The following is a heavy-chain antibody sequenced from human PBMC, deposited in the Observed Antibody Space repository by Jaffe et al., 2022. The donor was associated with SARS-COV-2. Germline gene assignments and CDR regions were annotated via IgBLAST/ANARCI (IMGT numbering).Heavy chain of an antibody. Sequence: EVQLVESGGGLVQPGGSLRLSCAASGFTFSSYWMSWVRQAPGKGLEWVANIKQDGSEKYYVDSVKGRFTISRDNAKNSLYLQMNSLRAEDTAVYYCARDRGYYYDSSGYEDYWGQGTLVTVSS. CDR3: ARDRGYYYDSSGYEDY. V-gene: IGHV3-7*01. D-gene: IGHD3-22*01. J-gene: IGHJ4*02. CDR1: GFTFSSYW. CDR2: IKQDGSEK.